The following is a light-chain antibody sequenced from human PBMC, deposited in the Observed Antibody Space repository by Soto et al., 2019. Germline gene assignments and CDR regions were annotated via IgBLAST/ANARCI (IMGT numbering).Light chain of an antibody. V-gene: IGLV1-40*01. Sequence: QAVLTPPPSVSGAPGQRVTISCTGSSSNIGAGYDVHWYQQLPGTAPKLLIYGNSNRPSGVPDRFSGSKSGTSASLAITGLQAEDEADYYCQAYDSSLSRGFGGGTKLTVL. J-gene: IGLJ2*01. CDR3: QAYDSSLSRG. CDR2: GNS. CDR1: SSNIGAGYD.